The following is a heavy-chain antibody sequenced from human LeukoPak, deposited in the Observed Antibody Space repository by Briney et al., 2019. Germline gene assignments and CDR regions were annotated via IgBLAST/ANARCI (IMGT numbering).Heavy chain of an antibody. J-gene: IGHJ3*02. CDR2: IYPGDSDT. CDR1: GYSFTSYW. CDR3: ARHSDTAMVLNAFDI. V-gene: IGHV5-51*01. Sequence: KIGESLKISCKGSGYSFTSYWIGWVRQMPGKGLEWMGIIYPGDSDTRYSPSFQGQVTISADKSISTAYLQWSSLKASDTAMYYCARHSDTAMVLNAFDIWGQGTMVTVSS. D-gene: IGHD5-18*01.